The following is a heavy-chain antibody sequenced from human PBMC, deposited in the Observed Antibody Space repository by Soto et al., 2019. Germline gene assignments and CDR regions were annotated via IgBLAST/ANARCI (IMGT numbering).Heavy chain of an antibody. D-gene: IGHD3-10*01. V-gene: IGHV1-18*04. CDR3: ARVTRITMVRGVTLPFDY. Sequence: ASVKVSCKASGYTFTSYGISWVRQAPGQGLEWMGWISAYNGNTNYAQKLQGRVTMTTDTSTSTAYMELRSLRSDDTAVYYCARVTRITMVRGVTLPFDYWGQGTLVTVSS. CDR2: ISAYNGNT. J-gene: IGHJ4*02. CDR1: GYTFTSYG.